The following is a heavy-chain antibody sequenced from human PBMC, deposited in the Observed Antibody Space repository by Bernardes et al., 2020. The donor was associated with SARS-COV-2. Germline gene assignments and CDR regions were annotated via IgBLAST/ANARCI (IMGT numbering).Heavy chain of an antibody. V-gene: IGHV3-66*02. D-gene: IGHD3-22*01. CDR3: ASARRETMIVVPTYYFDY. Sequence: GGSLRLSCAASGFTVSSNYMSWVRQAPGKGLEWVSVIYSGGSTYYADYVKGRFTISRDNSKNTLYLQMNSLRAEDTAVYYCASARRETMIVVPTYYFDYWGQGTLVTVSS. J-gene: IGHJ4*02. CDR2: IYSGGST. CDR1: GFTVSSNY.